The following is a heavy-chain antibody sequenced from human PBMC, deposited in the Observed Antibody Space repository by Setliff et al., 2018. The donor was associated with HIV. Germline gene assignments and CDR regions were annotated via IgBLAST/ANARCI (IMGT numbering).Heavy chain of an antibody. D-gene: IGHD2-2*01. V-gene: IGHV3-7*03. CDR3: ARVRCGSTDCH. J-gene: IGHJ4*02. CDR1: GFTFSNYW. CDR2: IKQDGREQ. Sequence: HPGGSLRLSCAVSGFTFSNYWWSWLRQAPGKGLEWVANIKQDGREQNYVDSVKGRFTISRDNAKNSLYLQMNSLRAEDTAVYYCARVRCGSTDCHWGPGTQVTVSS.